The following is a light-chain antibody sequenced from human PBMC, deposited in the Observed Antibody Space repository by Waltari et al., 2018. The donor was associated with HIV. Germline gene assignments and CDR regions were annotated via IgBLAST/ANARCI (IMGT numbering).Light chain of an antibody. Sequence: EIVLTQSPGTMSLSPGERATLSCRASQSGSGSYLAWYQQKPGQAPRLLIYGASSRAIGTPDRFSGSGSGTDFILTISRLEPEDFAVYYCQQYGSSPLTFGGGTKVEIK. CDR3: QQYGSSPLT. V-gene: IGKV3-20*01. J-gene: IGKJ4*01. CDR2: GAS. CDR1: QSGSGSY.